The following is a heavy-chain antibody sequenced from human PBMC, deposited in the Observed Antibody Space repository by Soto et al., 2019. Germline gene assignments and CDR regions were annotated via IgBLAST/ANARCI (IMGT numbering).Heavy chain of an antibody. Sequence: PGGSLRLSCAASGFTFSSYWMSWVRQAPGKGLEWVANIKPDGGQKWYVDSVKGRFTISRDNAENSLYLQMNSLGAEDTALYYCVRDQLYYYDIFGRPLNGFDIWGQGTMVNVSS. D-gene: IGHD3-22*01. V-gene: IGHV3-7*01. CDR2: IKPDGGQK. J-gene: IGHJ3*02. CDR3: VRDQLYYYDIFGRPLNGFDI. CDR1: GFTFSSYW.